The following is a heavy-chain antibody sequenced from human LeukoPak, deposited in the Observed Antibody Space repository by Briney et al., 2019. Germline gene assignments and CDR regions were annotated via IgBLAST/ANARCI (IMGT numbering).Heavy chain of an antibody. CDR3: AKAGSNGYGWGPLNWVDP. CDR2: INPNSGGT. J-gene: IGHJ5*02. CDR1: GYIFTDYY. V-gene: IGHV1-2*02. D-gene: IGHD5-12*01. Sequence: EASVKVSCKASGYIFTDYYMYWVRQAPGQGPEWMGWINPNSGGTNYAQKFQGRVTMTGDTSTSTAYMELTSLKSDDTAVYYCAKAGSNGYGWGPLNWVDPWGQGTLVTVSS.